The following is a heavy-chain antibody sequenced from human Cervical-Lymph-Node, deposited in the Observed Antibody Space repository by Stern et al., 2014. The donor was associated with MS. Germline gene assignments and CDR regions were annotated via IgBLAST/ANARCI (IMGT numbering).Heavy chain of an antibody. CDR2: ISAYNGNP. CDR1: GYTFTSYS. J-gene: IGHJ4*02. Sequence: QVQLGQSGAEAKKPGASVKVSCKASGYTFTSYSISWVRQAPGQGLEWMGWISAYNGNPNYAQKPKGRVSMTTDTSTSTAYMELRSLRSDDTAVYYCARGIQLVYVDYWGQGTLVTVSS. CDR3: ARGIQLVYVDY. V-gene: IGHV1-18*01. D-gene: IGHD6-6*01.